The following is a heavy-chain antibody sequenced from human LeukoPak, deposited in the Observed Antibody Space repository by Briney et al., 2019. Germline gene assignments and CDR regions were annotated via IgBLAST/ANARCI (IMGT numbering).Heavy chain of an antibody. CDR1: GFTFSSYG. CDR2: IRSDGSNN. Sequence: GGSLRLSCAASGFTFSSYGMHWVRQAPGKGLEWVAFIRSDGSNNYYADSVKGRFTISRDNSKNTLYLQMNTLRADDTAVYYCAKDHGSSDWYYFDYWGQGTLVTVSS. D-gene: IGHD6-13*01. V-gene: IGHV3-30*02. J-gene: IGHJ4*02. CDR3: AKDHGSSDWYYFDY.